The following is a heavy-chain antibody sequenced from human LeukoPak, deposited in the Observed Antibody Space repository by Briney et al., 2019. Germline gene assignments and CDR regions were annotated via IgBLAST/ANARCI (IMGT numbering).Heavy chain of an antibody. CDR2: IYYSGST. CDR1: GGSISSFY. D-gene: IGHD6-6*01. CDR3: ARGAYSSSPFDY. Sequence: SETLSLTCTVSGGSISSFYWSLIRQPPGEGLGWIGYIYYSGSTNYNPSLKSRVTMSVDTSKNQFSLKLSSVTAADTAVYYCARGAYSSSPFDYWGQGTLVTVSS. J-gene: IGHJ4*02. V-gene: IGHV4-59*12.